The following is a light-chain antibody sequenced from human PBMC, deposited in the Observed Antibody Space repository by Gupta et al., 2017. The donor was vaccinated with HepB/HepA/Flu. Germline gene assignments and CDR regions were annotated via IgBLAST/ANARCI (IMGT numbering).Light chain of an antibody. Sequence: DIHMTQSPSSLSASVGDRVTITCRASQSISSYLNWYQQKPGKAPKLLIYAASRWQSGVPSRFSGGGLCTDFTLTISSRNHEDFATSSGQHRYSTPPKFVKGTKVEIK. CDR1: QSISSY. CDR3: QHRYSTPPK. J-gene: IGKJ1*01. CDR2: AAS. V-gene: IGKV1-39*01.